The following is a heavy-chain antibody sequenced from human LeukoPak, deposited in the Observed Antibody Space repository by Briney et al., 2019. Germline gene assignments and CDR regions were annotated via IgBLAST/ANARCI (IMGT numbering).Heavy chain of an antibody. V-gene: IGHV4-59*01. Sequence: PSETLSLACTVSGGSISSYYWSWIRQPPGKGLEWIGYISYSGSTNYNPSLKSRVTISVDTSKNQFSLKLSSVTAADTAVYYCARGQWFGDYWGQGTLVTVSS. D-gene: IGHD3-22*01. CDR3: ARGQWFGDY. CDR1: GGSISSYY. J-gene: IGHJ4*02. CDR2: ISYSGST.